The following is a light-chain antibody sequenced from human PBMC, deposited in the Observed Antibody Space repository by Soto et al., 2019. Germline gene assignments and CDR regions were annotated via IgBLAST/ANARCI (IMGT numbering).Light chain of an antibody. CDR1: QSVSRY. J-gene: IGKJ2*01. CDR2: DAS. Sequence: EIVLTQSQATLSLYPGERATLFCRASQSVSRYLAWYQQKPGQAPRLLIYDASNRATGIPTRFSGSGSGTDFTHTISSLEPEDFAVYYCQQRSNWPPKYTFGQGTKLEIK. CDR3: QQRSNWPPKYT. V-gene: IGKV3-11*01.